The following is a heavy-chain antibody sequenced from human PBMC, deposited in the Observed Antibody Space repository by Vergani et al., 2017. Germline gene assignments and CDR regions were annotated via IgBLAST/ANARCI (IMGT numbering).Heavy chain of an antibody. D-gene: IGHD3-10*01. CDR1: GGSMSGYY. J-gene: IGHJ5*02. Sequence: QVRLQESGPGLVKPSETLSLTCSVSGGSMSGYYWSWIRQPPGKELEWIGYMYHSGSTNYNPSLETRVTISGATSKNQFSLTLNSVTAADTAVYYCGRVADFYGLGSRLLDLWGQGILVTVSS. V-gene: IGHV4-59*01. CDR2: MYHSGST. CDR3: GRVADFYGLGSRLLDL.